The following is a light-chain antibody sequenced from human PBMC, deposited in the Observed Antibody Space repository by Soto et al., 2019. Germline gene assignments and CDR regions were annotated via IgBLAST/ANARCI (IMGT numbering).Light chain of an antibody. J-gene: IGKJ4*01. CDR1: QTIGRNY. V-gene: IGKV3-20*01. CDR2: GPS. CDR3: QQYANSPLLT. Sequence: EIVLTQSPGTLSLSPGETATLSCRASQTIGRNYLAWYQQKPGQAPRLLIFGPSTRATGIPDRFSGSGSGTDFTLSISRLEPEDFAVYYCQQYANSPLLTFGGGTKVEIK.